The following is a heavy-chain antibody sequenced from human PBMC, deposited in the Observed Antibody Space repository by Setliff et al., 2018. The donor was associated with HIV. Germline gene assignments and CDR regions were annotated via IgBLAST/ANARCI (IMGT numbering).Heavy chain of an antibody. CDR1: GFTFSSYS. CDR2: IWYDGSNK. CDR3: AKEREYYYYYMDV. Sequence: GGSLRLSCAASGFTFSSYSMHWVRQAPGKGLEWVAVIWYDGSNKYYADSVKGRFTISRDNSKNTLYLQMNSLRANDTAVYYCAKEREYYYYYMDVWGKGTTVTVS. J-gene: IGHJ6*03. V-gene: IGHV3-33*06. D-gene: IGHD3-10*01.